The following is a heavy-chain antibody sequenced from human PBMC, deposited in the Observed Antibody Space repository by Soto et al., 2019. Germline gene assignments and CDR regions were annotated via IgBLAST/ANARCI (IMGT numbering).Heavy chain of an antibody. CDR2: IYYSGST. Sequence: SETLSLTCTVSGGSISGSSYYWGWIRQPPGKGLEWIGTIYYSGSTNYNPSLKSRVTISVDTSKNQFSLKLSSVTAADTAVYYCARDRMFDYWGQGTLVTVSS. V-gene: IGHV4-39*07. CDR3: ARDRMFDY. J-gene: IGHJ4*02. CDR1: GGSISGSSYY.